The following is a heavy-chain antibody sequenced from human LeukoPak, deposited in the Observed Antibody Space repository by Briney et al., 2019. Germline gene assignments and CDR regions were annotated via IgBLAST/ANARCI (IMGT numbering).Heavy chain of an antibody. CDR2: INSDGSST. Sequence: GGSLRLSCAASGFTFSSYWMHWVRQAPGKGLVWVSRINSDGSSTTYADSVKGRFTISRDNAKNTLYLQMNNLRAEDTDVYYCVASSGGSYYFDYWGQGTLVTVSS. CDR1: GFTFSSYW. J-gene: IGHJ4*02. V-gene: IGHV3-74*01. D-gene: IGHD1-26*01. CDR3: VASSGGSYYFDY.